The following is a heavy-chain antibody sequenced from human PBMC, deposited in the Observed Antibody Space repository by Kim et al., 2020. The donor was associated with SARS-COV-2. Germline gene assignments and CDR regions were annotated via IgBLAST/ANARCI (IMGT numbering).Heavy chain of an antibody. CDR1: GFTFSSYW. CDR2: IKQDGSEK. D-gene: IGHD2-2*01. J-gene: IGHJ6*02. Sequence: GGSLRLSCAASGFTFSSYWMSWVRQAPGKGLEWVANIKQDGSEKYYVDSVKGRFTISRDNAKNSLYLQMNSLRAEDTAVYYCARDFLGVVVPVHYYYYGMDVWGQGTTVTVSS. V-gene: IGHV3-7*05. CDR3: ARDFLGVVVPVHYYYYGMDV.